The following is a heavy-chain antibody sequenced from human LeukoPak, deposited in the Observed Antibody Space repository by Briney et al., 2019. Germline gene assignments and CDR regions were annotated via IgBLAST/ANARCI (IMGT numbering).Heavy chain of an antibody. CDR3: ARESKSYDGSGFYHDY. CDR2: INHSGST. CDR1: GGSFSGYY. V-gene: IGHV4-34*01. J-gene: IGHJ4*02. D-gene: IGHD3-22*01. Sequence: SETLSLTCAVYGGSFSGYYWSWIRQPPGKGLEWIGEINHSGSTNYNPSLKSRVTISVDTSKNQFSLKLSSVTAADTAVYYCARESKSYDGSGFYHDYGGQGTLVAVSS.